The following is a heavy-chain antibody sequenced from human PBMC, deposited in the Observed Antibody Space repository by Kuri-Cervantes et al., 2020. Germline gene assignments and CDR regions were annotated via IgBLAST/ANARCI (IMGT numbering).Heavy chain of an antibody. CDR1: GCSISNYY. CDR2: IYYSGST. D-gene: IGHD5-12*01. Sequence: SETLSLTCTASGCSISNYYWSWIRQSPGKGLYWIGYIYYSGSTNYNPSLKSRVTISVDTYKNQFSLKLSTVTAADTAVYFCARAPWLGATTPPDYWGQGTLVTVSS. V-gene: IGHV4-59*01. CDR3: ARAPWLGATTPPDY. J-gene: IGHJ4*02.